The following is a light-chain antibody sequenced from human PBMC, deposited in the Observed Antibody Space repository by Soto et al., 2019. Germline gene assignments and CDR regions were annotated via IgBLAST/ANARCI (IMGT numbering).Light chain of an antibody. CDR1: SSDVGGYHY. Sequence: QSALTQPASVSGSPGQSITISCTGSSSDVGGYHYVSWYQQHPGKAPKVMIYEGSKRPSGVSNRFSGSKSGNTASLTISGLQAEDEADYYCCSYAGSKTWVFGGGTKLTVL. CDR2: EGS. V-gene: IGLV2-23*01. J-gene: IGLJ3*02. CDR3: CSYAGSKTWV.